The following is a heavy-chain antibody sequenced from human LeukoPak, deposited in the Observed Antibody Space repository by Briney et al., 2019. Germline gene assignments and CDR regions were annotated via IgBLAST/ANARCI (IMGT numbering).Heavy chain of an antibody. CDR1: GGSISSYY. CDR2: INYSGST. CDR3: ARDYGGSLDY. D-gene: IGHD3-16*01. V-gene: IGHV4-59*01. Sequence: SETLSLTCTVSGGSISSYYWSWIRQPPGKGLEWIGCINYSGSTNYNPSLKSRVTISVDTSKNQFSLNLSSVTAADTAVYYCARDYGGSLDYWGQGTLVTVSS. J-gene: IGHJ4*02.